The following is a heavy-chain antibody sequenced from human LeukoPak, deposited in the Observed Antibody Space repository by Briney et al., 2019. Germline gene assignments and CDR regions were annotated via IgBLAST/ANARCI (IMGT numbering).Heavy chain of an antibody. V-gene: IGHV1-18*01. J-gene: IGHJ4*02. CDR1: GYTFTSYG. CDR2: ISAYNGNT. CDR3: ARVSGGEFDILTGYYIDRFDY. Sequence: ASVKVSCKASGYTFTSYGISWARQAPGQGVEWMGWISAYNGNTNYAQKLQGRVTMTTDTSTSTAYMELRSLRSDDTAVYYCARVSGGEFDILTGYYIDRFDYWGQGTLVTVSS. D-gene: IGHD3-9*01.